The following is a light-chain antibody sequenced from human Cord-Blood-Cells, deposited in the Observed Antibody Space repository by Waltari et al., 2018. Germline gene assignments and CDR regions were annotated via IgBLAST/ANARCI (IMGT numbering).Light chain of an antibody. CDR2: DLS. CDR3: SSYTSSSTFGV. Sequence: QSALTQPASVSGSPGQSITISCTGTSSDVGGYNYVAWYQQHPGKAPKLMIYDLSKRPSGVSHRFSVSKSGNTASLTISGLQAEDEADYYCSSYTSSSTFGVFGGGTKLTVL. CDR1: SSDVGGYNY. V-gene: IGLV2-14*01. J-gene: IGLJ2*01.